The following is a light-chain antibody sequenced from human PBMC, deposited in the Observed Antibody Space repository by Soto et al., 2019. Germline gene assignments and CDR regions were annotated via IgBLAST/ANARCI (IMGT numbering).Light chain of an antibody. V-gene: IGLV2-8*01. Sequence: SVLTQPPSASGSAGQSIAISCIVICSDGGDCNYVPWYQQHQVNAPKVLLYEVTKRPSGVPGRFSGSQSGNTAYVSVSGFQTEGEADYYCGSYAGNNGYVFGRGTKVTVL. CDR3: GSYAGNNGYV. CDR2: EVT. CDR1: CSDGGDCNY. J-gene: IGLJ1*01.